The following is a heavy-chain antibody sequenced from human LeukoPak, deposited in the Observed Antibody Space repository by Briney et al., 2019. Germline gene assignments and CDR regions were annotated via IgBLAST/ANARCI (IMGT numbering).Heavy chain of an antibody. Sequence: SETLSLTCTVSGGSISSSSYYWGWIRQPPGKGLEWIGSIYYSGSTYYNPSLKSRVTISVDTSKNQFSLKLSSVTAADTAVYYCARDGSNWGSKTPLDVWGKGTTVTVSS. CDR3: ARDGSNWGSKTPLDV. D-gene: IGHD7-27*01. V-gene: IGHV4-39*07. CDR2: IYYSGST. CDR1: GGSISSSSYY. J-gene: IGHJ6*04.